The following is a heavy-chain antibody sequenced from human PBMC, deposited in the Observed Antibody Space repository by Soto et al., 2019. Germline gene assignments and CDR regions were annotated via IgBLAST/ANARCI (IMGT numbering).Heavy chain of an antibody. D-gene: IGHD3-3*01. V-gene: IGHV2-5*02. CDR1: GFSLTTSGVG. CDR2: IYWDDDK. Sequence: QITLNESGPTVVRPTETLTLTCRFSGFSLTTSGVGVGWIRQSPGKAPEWLALIYWDDDKRYSASLKSRLTITKYITKNQVGLTVSDLDPTDTGTYYCAHRVLRTVFGLVTTTAIYFDFWGQGTPVAVSS. J-gene: IGHJ4*02. CDR3: AHRVLRTVFGLVTTTAIYFDF.